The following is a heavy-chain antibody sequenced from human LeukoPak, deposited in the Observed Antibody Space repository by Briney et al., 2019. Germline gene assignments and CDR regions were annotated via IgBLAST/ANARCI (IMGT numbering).Heavy chain of an antibody. CDR2: IYYSGST. CDR1: GGSISSYY. V-gene: IGHV4-59*08. CDR3: ARLVVVTAIPPPNWFDP. J-gene: IGHJ5*02. Sequence: SETLSLTCTVSGGSISSYYWSWIRQPPGKGLERIGYIYYSGSTNYNPSLKSRVTISVDTSKNQFSLKLSSVTAADTAVYYCARLVVVTAIPPPNWFDPWGQGTLVTVSS. D-gene: IGHD2-21*02.